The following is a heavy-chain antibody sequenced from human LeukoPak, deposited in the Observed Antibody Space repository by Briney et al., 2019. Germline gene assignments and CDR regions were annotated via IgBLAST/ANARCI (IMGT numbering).Heavy chain of an antibody. Sequence: SETLSLTCTVSGGSISSYYWNWIRQSPGKGLEWIGYIYYSGSTNYNPSLKSRVTISVDTSKNQFSLKLSSVTAAGTAVYYCARSSKDDYGDYGLDYWGQGTLVTVSS. CDR1: GGSISSYY. V-gene: IGHV4-59*01. J-gene: IGHJ4*02. CDR2: IYYSGST. D-gene: IGHD4-17*01. CDR3: ARSSKDDYGDYGLDY.